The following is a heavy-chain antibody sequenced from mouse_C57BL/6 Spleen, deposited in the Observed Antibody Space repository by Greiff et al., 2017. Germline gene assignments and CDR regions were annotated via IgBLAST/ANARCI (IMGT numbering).Heavy chain of an antibody. CDR1: GYTFTDYY. Sequence: QVQLQQSGAELVRPGASVKLSCKASGYTFTDYYINWVKQRPGQGLEWIARIYPGSGNTYYNEKFKGKATLTAEKSSSTAYMQLSSLTSEDSAVYFCARHDYDEYWGQGTTLTVSS. CDR2: IYPGSGNT. V-gene: IGHV1-76*01. D-gene: IGHD2-4*01. CDR3: ARHDYDEY. J-gene: IGHJ2*01.